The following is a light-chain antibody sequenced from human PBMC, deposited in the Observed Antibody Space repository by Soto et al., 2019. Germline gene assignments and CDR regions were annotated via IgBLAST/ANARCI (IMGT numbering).Light chain of an antibody. CDR2: GAS. CDR3: QQYGSSPLT. Sequence: EIVLTQSPGTLSLSPGERATLSCRASQSVSSSYLAWCQQKPGQAPRLLIYGASSRATGIPDRFSGSGSGTDFTLTISRLEPEDFAVYYCQQYGSSPLTFGGGTKVDNK. CDR1: QSVSSSY. J-gene: IGKJ4*01. V-gene: IGKV3-20*01.